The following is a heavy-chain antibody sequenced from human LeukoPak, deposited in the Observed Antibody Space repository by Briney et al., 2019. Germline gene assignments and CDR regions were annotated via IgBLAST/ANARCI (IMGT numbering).Heavy chain of an antibody. CDR1: GGSFSGYY. D-gene: IGHD1-26*01. V-gene: IGHV4-34*01. CDR2: INHSGST. Sequence: SETLSLTCAVYGGSFSGYYWSWIRQPPGKGLEWIGEINHSGSTNYNPSLKSRVTISVDTSKNQFSLKLSSVTAADTAVYYCARLVIVGATNYWGQGTLVTVSS. CDR3: ARLVIVGATNY. J-gene: IGHJ4*02.